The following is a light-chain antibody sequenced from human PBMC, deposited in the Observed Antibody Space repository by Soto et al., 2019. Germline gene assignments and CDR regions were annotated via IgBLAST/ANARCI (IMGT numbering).Light chain of an antibody. CDR1: QSLRTY. CDR3: QQRYDWPPLT. J-gene: IGKJ4*01. V-gene: IGKV3-11*01. CDR2: DSF. Sequence: EVVLTQSPATLSLSPGERATLSCRASQSLRTYLAWYQQTPGQAPRLLIYDSFNRSTGIPTRFSGSGSGTDCTLTISSLEPEDFAVYYCQQRYDWPPLTFGGGTRVQIK.